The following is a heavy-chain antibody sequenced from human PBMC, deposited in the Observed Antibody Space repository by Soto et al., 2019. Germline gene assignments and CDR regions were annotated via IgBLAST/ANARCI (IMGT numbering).Heavy chain of an antibody. CDR2: IVVGSGNT. Sequence: SVKVSCKASGFTFTSSAMQWVRQARGQRLEWIGWIVVGSGNTNYAQKFQERVTITRDMSTSTAYMELSSLRSEDTAVYYCAADSEVVTVTKDAFDIWGQGTMVTVSS. CDR1: GFTFTSSA. CDR3: AADSEVVTVTKDAFDI. V-gene: IGHV1-58*02. D-gene: IGHD4-17*01. J-gene: IGHJ3*02.